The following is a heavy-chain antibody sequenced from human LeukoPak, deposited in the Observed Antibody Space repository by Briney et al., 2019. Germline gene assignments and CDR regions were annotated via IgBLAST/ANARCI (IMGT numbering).Heavy chain of an antibody. J-gene: IGHJ6*02. D-gene: IGHD2-15*01. CDR1: GFTFTIYA. CDR2: ISDSGGST. Sequence: GGSLRLSCAASGFTFTIYAMSWVRQAPGKGLEWVSGISDSGGSTDYADSVKGRFTISRDNPRNTLYLQMNSLRAEDTALYYCAKGVVRSYYYGMDVWGQGTTVTVSS. CDR3: AKGVVRSYYYGMDV. V-gene: IGHV3-23*01.